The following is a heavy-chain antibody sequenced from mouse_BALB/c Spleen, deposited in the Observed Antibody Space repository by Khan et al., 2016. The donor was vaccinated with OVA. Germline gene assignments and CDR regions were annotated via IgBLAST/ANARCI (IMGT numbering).Heavy chain of an antibody. CDR1: GYSITSDYA. V-gene: IGHV3-2*02. Sequence: VQLQQSGPGLVKPSQSLSLICTVTGYSITSDYAWNWIRQFPGNKLEWMGFISYSGKTKYNPSLKSRISITRDTSKNQFFLQLNSVTTEDTATYYCARVYGGDFDYWGHGTTLTVSS. CDR2: ISYSGKT. D-gene: IGHD1-1*01. J-gene: IGHJ2*01. CDR3: ARVYGGDFDY.